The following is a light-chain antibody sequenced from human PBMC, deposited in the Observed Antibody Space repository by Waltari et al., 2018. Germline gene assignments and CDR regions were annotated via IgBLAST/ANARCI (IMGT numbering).Light chain of an antibody. V-gene: IGLV3-27*01. J-gene: IGLJ2*01. CDR3: HAAADNNWF. CDR2: KDT. CDR1: VLAEKD. Sequence: YALTQPFSVSVSPGQTATITCPGDVLAEKDVRWFQQKPGQAPTLILYKDTERPSGIPERFSGSSSGSTVTLTIRGALLEDEADYHCHAAADNNWFFGGGTKLTVL.